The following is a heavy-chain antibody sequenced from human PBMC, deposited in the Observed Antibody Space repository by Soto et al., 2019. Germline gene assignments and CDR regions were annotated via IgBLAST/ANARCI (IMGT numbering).Heavy chain of an antibody. D-gene: IGHD3-10*01. J-gene: IGHJ5*02. V-gene: IGHV4-4*07. CDR3: TRISMERGYNWFDP. CDR1: SGSISHYY. CDR2: IFTSGST. Sequence: SETLSLTCTVSSGSISHYYWSWIRQPAGKGLEWIGRIFTSGSTNYNPSLKGRVTMSIDTAKNQFSLKLSSVTAADTAMYYCTRISMERGYNWFDPWGQGTQVTVS.